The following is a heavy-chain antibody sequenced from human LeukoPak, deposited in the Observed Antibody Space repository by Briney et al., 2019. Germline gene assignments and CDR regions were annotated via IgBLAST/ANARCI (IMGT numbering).Heavy chain of an antibody. D-gene: IGHD6-13*01. CDR2: INHSGST. CDR3: ARWHFSSGSWYYFDY. Sequence: PSETLSLTCAVYGGSFSGYYWSWIRQPPGKGLEWIGEINHSGSTNYNPSLKSRVTISVDTSKNQFSLKLSSVTAADTAVYYCARWHFSSGSWYYFDYWGQGTLVTVSS. V-gene: IGHV4-34*01. J-gene: IGHJ4*02. CDR1: GGSFSGYY.